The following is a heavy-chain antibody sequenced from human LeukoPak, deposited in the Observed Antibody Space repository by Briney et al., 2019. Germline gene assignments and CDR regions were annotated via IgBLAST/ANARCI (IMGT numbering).Heavy chain of an antibody. Sequence: ASVKVSCKASGYTFTSYAMHWVRQAPGQGLEWMGGIIPIFGTANYAQKFQGRVTITADESTSTAYMELSSLRSEDTAVYYCARFREYSSSSLYDYWGQGTLVTVSS. CDR3: ARFREYSSSSLYDY. V-gene: IGHV1-69*13. J-gene: IGHJ4*02. CDR1: GYTFTSYA. D-gene: IGHD6-6*01. CDR2: IIPIFGTA.